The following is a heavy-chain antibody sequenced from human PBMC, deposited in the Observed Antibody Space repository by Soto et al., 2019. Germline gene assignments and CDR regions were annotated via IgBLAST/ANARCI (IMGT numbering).Heavy chain of an antibody. J-gene: IGHJ4*02. CDR1: GGTFSGYT. CDR2: IIPILGIA. Sequence: QVQLVQSGAEVKKPGSSVKVSCKASGGTFSGYTISWVRQAPGQGLEWMGRIIPILGIANYAQKFQGRVTITADKSTSTAYMELSSLRSEDTAVYYCASATYYYGSGSYYTPYYFDYWGQGTLVTVSS. D-gene: IGHD3-10*01. V-gene: IGHV1-69*02. CDR3: ASATYYYGSGSYYTPYYFDY.